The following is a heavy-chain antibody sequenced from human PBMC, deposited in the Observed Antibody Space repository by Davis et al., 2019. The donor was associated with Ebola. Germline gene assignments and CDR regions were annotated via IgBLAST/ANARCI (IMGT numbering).Heavy chain of an antibody. V-gene: IGHV3-21*01. D-gene: IGHD5-18*01. J-gene: IGHJ5*02. Sequence: GESLKISCTDSVITFSSYAMTWVRQASGKGLEWVSSISSSSSYMYYADSVKGRFTISRDNAKNSLYLQMNSLRAEDTAVYYCARDRYSYGYDWFDPWGQGTLVTVSS. CDR2: ISSSSSYM. CDR1: VITFSSYA. CDR3: ARDRYSYGYDWFDP.